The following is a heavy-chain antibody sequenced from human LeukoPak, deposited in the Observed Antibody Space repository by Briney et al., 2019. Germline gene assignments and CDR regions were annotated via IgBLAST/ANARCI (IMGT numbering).Heavy chain of an antibody. D-gene: IGHD6-19*01. CDR2: IYYSGST. CDR3: ARHESRGWSNADY. J-gene: IGHJ4*02. CDR1: GGSISSYY. V-gene: IGHV4-59*08. Sequence: SETLSLTCTVSGGSISSYYWSWIRQPPGKGLEWIGYIYYSGSTNYNPSLKSRVTISVDTSKNQFSLKLSSVTAADTAVYYCARHESRGWSNADYWGQGTLVTVSS.